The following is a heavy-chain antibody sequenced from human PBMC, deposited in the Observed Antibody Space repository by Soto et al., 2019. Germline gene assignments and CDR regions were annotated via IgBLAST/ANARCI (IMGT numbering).Heavy chain of an antibody. D-gene: IGHD6-6*01. Sequence: ASVKVSCKASGYTFTSYGISWVRQAPGQGLEWMGWISAYNGNTNYAQKLQGRVTMTTDTSTSTAYMELRSLRSDDTVVYYCARDQDSSSHDAFDIWGQGTMVTVSS. V-gene: IGHV1-18*01. CDR3: ARDQDSSSHDAFDI. CDR1: GYTFTSYG. CDR2: ISAYNGNT. J-gene: IGHJ3*02.